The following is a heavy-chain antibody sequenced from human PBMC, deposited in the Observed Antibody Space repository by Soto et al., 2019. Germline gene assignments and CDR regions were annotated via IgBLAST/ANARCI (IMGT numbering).Heavy chain of an antibody. CDR2: IYYSGST. J-gene: IGHJ5*02. V-gene: IGHV4-39*01. D-gene: IGHD2-21*02. CDR1: GGSISSSSYF. Sequence: QLQLQESGPGLVKPSETLSLTCTVSGGSISSSSYFWGWIRQPPGKGLEWIGSIYYSGSTYYNPSLTRRVTVSVDTSKNQFSLKLSSVTAADTAVYYCARHPSDFWFDPWGQGTLVTVSS. CDR3: ARHPSDFWFDP.